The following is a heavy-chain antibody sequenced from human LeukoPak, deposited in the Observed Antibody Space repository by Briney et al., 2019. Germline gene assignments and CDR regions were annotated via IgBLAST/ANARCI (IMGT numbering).Heavy chain of an antibody. J-gene: IGHJ3*02. D-gene: IGHD3-10*01. Sequence: SETLSLTCTVSGYSISSGYYWGWIRQPPGKGLEWIGSIYHSGSTYCNPSLKSRVTISLDTPRNQFSLKLNSVTAADTAVYYCAKSNGYGLVDIWGQGTMVTVSS. CDR1: GYSISSGYY. CDR2: IYHSGST. V-gene: IGHV4-38-2*02. CDR3: AKSNGYGLVDI.